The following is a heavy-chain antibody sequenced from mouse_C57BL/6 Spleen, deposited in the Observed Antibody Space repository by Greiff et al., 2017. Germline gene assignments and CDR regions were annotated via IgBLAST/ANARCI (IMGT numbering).Heavy chain of an antibody. CDR3: ARNYDYDRYFDV. D-gene: IGHD2-4*01. CDR1: GFSLTSYG. V-gene: IGHV2-2*01. CDR2: IWSGGST. J-gene: IGHJ1*03. Sequence: VMLVESGPGLVQPSQSLSITCTVSGFSLTSYGVHWVRQSPGTGLEWLGVIWSGGSTDYNAAFISRLSISKDNSKSQVFFKMNSLQADDTAIYYCARNYDYDRYFDVWGTGTTVTVSS.